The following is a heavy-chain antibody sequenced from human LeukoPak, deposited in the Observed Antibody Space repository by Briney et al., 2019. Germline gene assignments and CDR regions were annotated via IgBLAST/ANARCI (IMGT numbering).Heavy chain of an antibody. V-gene: IGHV4-59*01. CDR1: GVSISSYY. J-gene: IGHJ4*02. CDR3: ARGSISVDY. D-gene: IGHD6-6*01. Sequence: SETLSLTCTVSGVSISSYYWSWIRQPPGKGLEWIGYIYYSGSTNYNPSLKSRVTISVDTSKNQFSLKLSSVTAADTAVYYCARGSISVDYWGQGTLVTVSS. CDR2: IYYSGST.